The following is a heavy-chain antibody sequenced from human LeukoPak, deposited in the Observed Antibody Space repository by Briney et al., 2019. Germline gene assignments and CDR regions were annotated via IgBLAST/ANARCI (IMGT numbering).Heavy chain of an antibody. CDR2: INHSGST. V-gene: IGHV4-34*01. J-gene: IGHJ4*02. CDR3: ARGPRYYGSGIRYFDY. D-gene: IGHD3-10*01. Sequence: PSETLSLTCAVYGGSFSGYYWSWLRQPPGKGLEWIGEINHSGSTNYNPSLKSRVTISVDTSKNQFSLKLSSVTAADTAVYYCARGPRYYGSGIRYFDYWGQGTLVTVSS. CDR1: GGSFSGYY.